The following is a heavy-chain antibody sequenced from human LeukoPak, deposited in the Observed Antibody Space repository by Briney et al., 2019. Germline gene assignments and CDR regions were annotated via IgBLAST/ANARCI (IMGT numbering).Heavy chain of an antibody. J-gene: IGHJ3*01. Sequence: GGSLRLSCAASRFTFNSYWMHWVRQAPGKGLVWVSRIVGDGSYTNYADSVKGRFTISRDNAKNTLFLQMNSLRAEDAAVYYCARDGSNSHAFDVWGLGTMVTVSS. V-gene: IGHV3-74*01. CDR3: ARDGSNSHAFDV. CDR2: IVGDGSYT. D-gene: IGHD5-24*01. CDR1: RFTFNSYW.